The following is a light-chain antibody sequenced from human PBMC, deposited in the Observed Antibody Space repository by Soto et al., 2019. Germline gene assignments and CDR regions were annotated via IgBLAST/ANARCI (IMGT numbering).Light chain of an antibody. CDR3: CSYSGQNTLI. J-gene: IGLJ2*01. Sequence: QSALTQPASVSASPTQAITISCTGTSSDVGTFNLVSWYQHRPGEAPILIIYEGTKRPSGISNRFSGSKSGNTASLTISGIQPEDEGDYYCCSYSGQNTLIFGGGTKLTVL. V-gene: IGLV2-23*01. CDR2: EGT. CDR1: SSDVGTFNL.